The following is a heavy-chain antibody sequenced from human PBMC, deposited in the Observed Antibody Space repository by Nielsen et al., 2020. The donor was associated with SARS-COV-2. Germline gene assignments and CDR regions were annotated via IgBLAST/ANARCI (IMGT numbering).Heavy chain of an antibody. CDR3: ARHGNYYDSGVYSDY. CDR2: IDPSDSSS. CDR1: GYSFTSYW. D-gene: IGHD3-22*01. J-gene: IGHJ4*02. V-gene: IGHV5-10-1*01. Sequence: GGSLRLSCKGSGYSFTSYWIGWARQMPRKGLEWMGRIDPSDSSSNYSPSFQGHVTISADKSINTAYLQWTSLKASDTAMYYCARHGNYYDSGVYSDYWGQGSLVTVSS.